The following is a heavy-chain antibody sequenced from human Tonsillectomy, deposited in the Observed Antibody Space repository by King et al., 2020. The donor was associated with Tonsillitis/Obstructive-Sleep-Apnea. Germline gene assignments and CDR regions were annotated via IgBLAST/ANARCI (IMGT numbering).Heavy chain of an antibody. CDR2: IKIKTDGGTT. Sequence: DVQLVESGGGLVKPGGSLRLSCAASGFTFSNAWMSWVRQAPGKGLEWVGRIKIKTDGGTTDYAAPVKGRFTISRDDSKNTLYLQMNSLKTEDTAVYYCTTDIVVVPAAMGGDAFDIWGQGTMVTVSS. CDR3: TTDIVVVPAAMGGDAFDI. V-gene: IGHV3-15*01. D-gene: IGHD2-2*01. J-gene: IGHJ3*02. CDR1: GFTFSNAW.